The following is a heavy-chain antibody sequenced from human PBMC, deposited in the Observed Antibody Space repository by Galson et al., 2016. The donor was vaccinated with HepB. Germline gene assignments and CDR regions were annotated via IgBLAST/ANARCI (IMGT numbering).Heavy chain of an antibody. Sequence: SVKVSCKASGYTFTSYYMHWVRQAPGQGLEWMGILNPSGGSTTYAQKFQGRVTMTRDTSTSTVYMELSSLRSEDTAVYYCARGGSGHVEIDYWGQGTLVTVSS. J-gene: IGHJ4*02. D-gene: IGHD6-19*01. CDR2: LNPSGGST. V-gene: IGHV1-46*01. CDR1: GYTFTSYY. CDR3: ARGGSGHVEIDY.